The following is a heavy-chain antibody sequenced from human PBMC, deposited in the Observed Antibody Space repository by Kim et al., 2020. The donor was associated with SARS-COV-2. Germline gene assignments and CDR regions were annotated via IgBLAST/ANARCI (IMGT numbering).Heavy chain of an antibody. CDR3: AREQAAVVNWPDY. J-gene: IGHJ4*03. CDR1: GYIFNEYA. CDR2: MNTVTGNP. D-gene: IGHD1-20*01. Sequence: ASVKVSCKASGYIFNEYAINWVRQAPGQGPEWMGWMNTVTGNPTYAQGFTGRFVFSLDTSVSTAYLQIDSLKAEDTAVYYCAREQAAVVNWPDYWGRGTL. V-gene: IGHV7-4-1*01.